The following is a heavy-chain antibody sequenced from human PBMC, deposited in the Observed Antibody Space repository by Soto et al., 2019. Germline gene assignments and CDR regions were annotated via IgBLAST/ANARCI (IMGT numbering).Heavy chain of an antibody. CDR2: ISSSSSYI. D-gene: IGHD3-10*01. CDR1: GFTFSSDS. Sequence: PGGSLRLSCSASGFTFSSDSMNWVRQAPGKGLEWVSSISSSSSYIYYADSVKGRFTISRDNAKNSLYLQMNSLRAEDTAVYYCASVSGGDIWGQGTMVTVSS. V-gene: IGHV3-21*01. J-gene: IGHJ3*02. CDR3: ASVSGGDI.